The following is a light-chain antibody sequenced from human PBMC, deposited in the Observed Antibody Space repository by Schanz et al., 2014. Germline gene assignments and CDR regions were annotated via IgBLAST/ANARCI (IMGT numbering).Light chain of an antibody. J-gene: IGKJ1*01. CDR3: QHYGTSPGT. CDR2: GAS. V-gene: IGKV3-20*01. Sequence: ENVLTQSPGTLSLSPGERAALSCRASQNVDSVYLAWYQQKPGQAPRLLIYGASSRATGTPDRFSGSASGTDFTLTINSVEHEDFAVYYCQHYGTSPGTFGRGTKVEV. CDR1: QNVDSVY.